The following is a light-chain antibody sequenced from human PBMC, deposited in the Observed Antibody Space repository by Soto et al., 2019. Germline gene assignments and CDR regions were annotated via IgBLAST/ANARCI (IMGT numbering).Light chain of an antibody. CDR2: EVI. CDR1: SCDVGGYKF. CDR3: CSYAGSNNLV. V-gene: IGLV2-8*01. J-gene: IGLJ2*01. Sequence: QSVLTQPPSASGSPGQSVTISCTGTSCDVGGYKFVSWYQQHPGKAPKLIIYEVIKRPSGVPDRFSGSKSGNTASLTVSGLQAEDEGDYYCCSYAGSNNLVFGGGTKLTVL.